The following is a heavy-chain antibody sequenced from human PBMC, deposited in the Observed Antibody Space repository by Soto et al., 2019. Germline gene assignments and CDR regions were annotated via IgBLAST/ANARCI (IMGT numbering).Heavy chain of an antibody. Sequence: ASVKVSCKASGYTFTSYAMHWVRQAPGQRLEWMGWINAGNGNTKYSQKFQGRVTITRDTSASTAYMELSSLRSEDTAVYYCARGFAVAGTWYFDYWGQGTLVTVSS. CDR3: ARGFAVAGTWYFDY. D-gene: IGHD6-19*01. CDR1: GYTFTSYA. V-gene: IGHV1-3*01. CDR2: INAGNGNT. J-gene: IGHJ4*02.